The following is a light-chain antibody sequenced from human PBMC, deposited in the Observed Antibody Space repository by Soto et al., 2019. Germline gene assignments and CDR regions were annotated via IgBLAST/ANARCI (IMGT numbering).Light chain of an antibody. Sequence: QSVLTQPPSVSGAPGQRVTISCTGSSSNIGAGYDVHWYQQLPGTAPKHLIYGNSNRPSGAPDRFSGSKSGTSASLAITGLQAEDEADYYCQSYDSSLSGWVFGGGTKLTVL. CDR3: QSYDSSLSGWV. J-gene: IGLJ3*02. CDR2: GNS. CDR1: SSNIGAGYD. V-gene: IGLV1-40*01.